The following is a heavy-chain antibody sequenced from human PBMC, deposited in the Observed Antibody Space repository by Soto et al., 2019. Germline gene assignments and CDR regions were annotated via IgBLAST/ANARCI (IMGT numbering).Heavy chain of an antibody. CDR1: GGSFSGYY. D-gene: IGHD1-20*01. J-gene: IGHJ4*02. CDR3: ARGRRDNWNQRGRGVIDY. Sequence: SETLSLTCAVYGGSFSGYYWSWIRQPPGKGLEWIGEINHSGSTNYNPSLKSRVTISVDTSKDQFSLKLSSVTAADTAVYYCARGRRDNWNQRGRGVIDYWGQGTLVTVSS. V-gene: IGHV4-34*01. CDR2: INHSGST.